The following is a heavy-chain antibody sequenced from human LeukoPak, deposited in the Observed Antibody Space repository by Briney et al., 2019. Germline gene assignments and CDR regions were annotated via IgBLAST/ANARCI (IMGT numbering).Heavy chain of an antibody. Sequence: SETLSLTCAVSGGSISSGGYSWSWIRQPPGKGLEWIGYIYHSGSTYYNPSLKSRVTISVDRSKNQFSLKLSSETAADTAVYYCARGGRYCSGGSCYATHAFDIWGQGTMVTVSS. D-gene: IGHD2-15*01. CDR3: ARGGRYCSGGSCYATHAFDI. CDR2: IYHSGST. CDR1: GGSISSGGYS. J-gene: IGHJ3*02. V-gene: IGHV4-30-2*01.